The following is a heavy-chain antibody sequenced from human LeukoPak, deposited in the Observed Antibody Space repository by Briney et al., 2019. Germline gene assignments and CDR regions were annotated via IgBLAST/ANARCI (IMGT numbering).Heavy chain of an antibody. V-gene: IGHV4-30-4*01. Sequence: PSQTLSLTCTVSGGSISSGDYYWSWIRQPPGKGLEWIGYLYYSGSTYYNPSLKSRVTISVDTSKNQFSLKLSSVTAADTAVYYCAREDGVEGSGSYYDYWGQGTLVTVSS. CDR1: GGSISSGDYY. J-gene: IGHJ4*02. CDR3: AREDGVEGSGSYYDY. CDR2: LYYSGST. D-gene: IGHD3-10*01.